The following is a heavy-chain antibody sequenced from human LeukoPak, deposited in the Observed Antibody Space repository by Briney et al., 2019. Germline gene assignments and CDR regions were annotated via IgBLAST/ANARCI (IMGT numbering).Heavy chain of an antibody. CDR1: GYTFTGYY. CDR3: ARDGGWYQLLWWFDP. CDR2: INPNSGAT. V-gene: IGHV1-2*02. D-gene: IGHD2-2*01. J-gene: IGHJ5*02. Sequence: ASVKVSCKASGYTFTGYYMHWVRQAPGRGLEWMGWINPNSGATKYAQKFQGRDTMTRDTSISTAYMEVSRLRFDDTAVYYCARDGGWYQLLWWFDPWGQGTLVTVSS.